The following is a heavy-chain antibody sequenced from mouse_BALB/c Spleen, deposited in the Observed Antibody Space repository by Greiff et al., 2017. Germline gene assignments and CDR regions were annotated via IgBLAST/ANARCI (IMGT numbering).Heavy chain of an antibody. CDR1: GYTFTSYW. CDR2: IYPGDGDT. CDR3: ARGSGYGYFDY. D-gene: IGHD1-1*02. Sequence: VQLQQSGAELARPGASVKLSCKASGYTFTSYWMQWVKQRPGQGLEWIGAIYPGDGDTRYTQKFKGKATLTADKSSSTAYMQLSSLASEDSAVYYCARGSGYGYFDYWGQGTTLTVSS. J-gene: IGHJ2*01. V-gene: IGHV1-87*01.